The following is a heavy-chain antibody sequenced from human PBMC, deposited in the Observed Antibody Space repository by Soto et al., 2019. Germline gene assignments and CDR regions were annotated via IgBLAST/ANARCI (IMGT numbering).Heavy chain of an antibody. V-gene: IGHV3-30-3*01. J-gene: IGHJ4*02. D-gene: IGHD2-21*02. Sequence: GGSLRLSCAASGFTFSNYAMHWVRQAPGKGLEWVAVISYDGGRKYYADSVKGRFTMSRDNSKKMVYLQMNSLRAEDTAVYYCASDTSGGGNSGPDYWGQGNLVTVSS. CDR2: ISYDGGRK. CDR1: GFTFSNYA. CDR3: ASDTSGGGNSGPDY.